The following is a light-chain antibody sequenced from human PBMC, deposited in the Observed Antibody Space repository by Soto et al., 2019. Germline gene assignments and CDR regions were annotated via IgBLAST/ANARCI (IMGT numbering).Light chain of an antibody. CDR2: DTS. CDR3: QQYNSYWT. V-gene: IGKV1-5*01. J-gene: IGKJ1*01. CDR1: QSISSW. Sequence: DIQMTQSPSTLSASVGDRVTITCRASQSISSWLAWYQQKPGKVPKVLIYDTSSLESGVPSRFSGSGSGTEFTLTISSLQPDDFATYYCQQYNSYWTFGQGTKVDIK.